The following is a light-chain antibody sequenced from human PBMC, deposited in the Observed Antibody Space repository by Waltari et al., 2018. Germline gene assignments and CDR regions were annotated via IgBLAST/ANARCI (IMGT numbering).Light chain of an antibody. J-gene: IGKJ1*01. CDR2: WAS. CDR1: QSVLYSSNNRNY. V-gene: IGKV4-1*01. Sequence: DIVMTQSPDSLAVSLGERATINCTSSQSVLYSSNNRNYLAWYQQKPGQPPKMLIYWASTRESGVPDRFSGSGSGTDFTLTISSLQAEDVAVYYCHQYYSNRMWTFGQGTKVEIK. CDR3: HQYYSNRMWT.